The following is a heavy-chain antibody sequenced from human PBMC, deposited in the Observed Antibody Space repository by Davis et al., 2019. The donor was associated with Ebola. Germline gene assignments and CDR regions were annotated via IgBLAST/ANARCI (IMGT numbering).Heavy chain of an antibody. CDR3: ARDSPYRLFDY. CDR2: ISYDGSNK. Sequence: GESLKISCAASGFTFSSYGMHWVRQAPGKGLEWVAVISYDGSNKYYADSVKGRFTISRDNSKNSLYLQMNSLRDEDTAVYYCARDSPYRLFDYWGQGTLVTVSS. CDR1: GFTFSSYG. V-gene: IGHV3-30*03. J-gene: IGHJ4*02.